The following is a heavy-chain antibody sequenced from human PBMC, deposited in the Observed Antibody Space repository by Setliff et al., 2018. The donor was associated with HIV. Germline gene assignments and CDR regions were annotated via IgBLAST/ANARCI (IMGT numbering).Heavy chain of an antibody. Sequence: PSETLSLTCNVSGASTNAYFLSWVRHPAGKGLEWIGHIYTSGITNHNPSLKSRVTMSLDTSRNQFSLRLSSVTAADTAIYYCARVPTSSWYVTTQRTKEYFQQWGQGTLVTVSS. CDR2: IYTSGIT. CDR1: GASTNAYF. CDR3: ARVPTSSWYVTTQRTKEYFQQ. J-gene: IGHJ1*01. V-gene: IGHV4-4*07. D-gene: IGHD6-13*01.